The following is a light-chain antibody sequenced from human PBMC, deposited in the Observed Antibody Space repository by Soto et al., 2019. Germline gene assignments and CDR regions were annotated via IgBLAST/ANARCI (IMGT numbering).Light chain of an antibody. Sequence: VVTQSPATLSVFRGETATLSCRASPSVSGALACYHQRPGQVPRILIYGSSTRATGIPARFRGSGPGTEVRLNISRLRSEDFATYYCQQYNTWHPKMAFGRGTKVEIK. CDR1: PSVSGA. V-gene: IGKV3-15*01. J-gene: IGKJ1*01. CDR2: GSS. CDR3: QQYNTWHPKMA.